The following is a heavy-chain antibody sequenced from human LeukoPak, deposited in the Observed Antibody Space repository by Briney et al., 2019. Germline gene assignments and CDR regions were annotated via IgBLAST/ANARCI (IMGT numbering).Heavy chain of an antibody. CDR2: IWYDGSNK. J-gene: IGHJ4*02. CDR3: ARDPDGQQLDY. Sequence: GRSLRLSCAASGFTFSSYGMHWVRQAPGKGLEWAAVIWYDGSNKYYADSVKGRFTISRDNSKNTLYLQMNSLRAEDTAVYYCARDPDGQQLDYWGQGTLVTVSS. CDR1: GFTFSSYG. V-gene: IGHV3-33*01. D-gene: IGHD6-13*01.